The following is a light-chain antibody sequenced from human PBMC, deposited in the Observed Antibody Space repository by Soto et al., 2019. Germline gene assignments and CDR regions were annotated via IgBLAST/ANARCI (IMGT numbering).Light chain of an antibody. J-gene: IGLJ1*01. V-gene: IGLV2-11*01. CDR2: DVI. CDR3: CSYAGDYTFV. Sequence: QSALIQPRSVSGSPGQSVTISGTGTSSDVGVYKYVSWYRQHPGKAPKLMIYDVITRPSGVPDRFSGSKSGNTASLTISGLQAEDEADYYSCSYAGDYTFVFGSGTKVTVL. CDR1: SSDVGVYKY.